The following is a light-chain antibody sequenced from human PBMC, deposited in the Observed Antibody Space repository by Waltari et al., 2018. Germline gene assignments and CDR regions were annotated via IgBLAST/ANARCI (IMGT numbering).Light chain of an antibody. CDR3: QQYNSYSGT. Sequence: DIQMTQSPSTLSASVGDRVTITCRASQSISGWLAWDQQKPGKAPKLLIYKASSLESGVPSRFSGSGSGTEFTLTISSLQPDDFATYYCQQYNSYSGTFGQGTKVEIK. V-gene: IGKV1-5*03. CDR1: QSISGW. J-gene: IGKJ1*01. CDR2: KAS.